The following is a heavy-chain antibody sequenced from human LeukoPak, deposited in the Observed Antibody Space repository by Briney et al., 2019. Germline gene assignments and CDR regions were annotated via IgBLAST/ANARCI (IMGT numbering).Heavy chain of an antibody. CDR3: AKDHLPGIVVADRDY. Sequence: GGSLRLSCAASGFTFSSYAMSWVRQAPGKGLEWVSAISGSGGSTYYADSVKGRFTISRDNSKNSLYLQMNSLRAEDTAVYYCAKDHLPGIVVADRDYWGQGTLVTVSS. V-gene: IGHV3-23*01. J-gene: IGHJ4*02. CDR1: GFTFSSYA. D-gene: IGHD6-19*01. CDR2: ISGSGGST.